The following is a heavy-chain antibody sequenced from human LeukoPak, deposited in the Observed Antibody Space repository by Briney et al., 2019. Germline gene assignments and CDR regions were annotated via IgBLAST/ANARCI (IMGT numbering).Heavy chain of an antibody. CDR3: ARQGCSGGSCHHDAFDI. Sequence: GESLKISCKGSGYSFTSYWIGWVRQMPGKGLEWTGIIYPGDSDTGYSPSFQGQVTISADKSISTAYLQWSSLKASDTAMYYCARQGCSGGSCHHDAFDIWGQGTMVTVSS. D-gene: IGHD2-15*01. J-gene: IGHJ3*02. CDR1: GYSFTSYW. CDR2: IYPGDSDT. V-gene: IGHV5-51*01.